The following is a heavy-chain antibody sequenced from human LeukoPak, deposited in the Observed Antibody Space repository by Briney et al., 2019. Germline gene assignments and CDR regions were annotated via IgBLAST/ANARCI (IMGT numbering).Heavy chain of an antibody. Sequence: EGSLRLSCAASGFTFSSYAMSWVRQAPGKGLEWVSSISSSSSYIYYADSVKGRFTISRDNAKNSLYLQMNSLRAEDTAVYYCARDGVAGRRFDYWGQGTLVTVSS. CDR2: ISSSSSYI. V-gene: IGHV3-21*01. CDR1: GFTFSSYA. D-gene: IGHD6-19*01. CDR3: ARDGVAGRRFDY. J-gene: IGHJ4*02.